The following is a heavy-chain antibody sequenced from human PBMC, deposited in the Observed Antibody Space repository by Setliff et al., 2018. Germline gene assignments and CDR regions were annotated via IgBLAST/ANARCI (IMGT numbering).Heavy chain of an antibody. CDR1: GDSISSSSYY. CDR2: IYYSGST. J-gene: IGHJ1*01. D-gene: IGHD1-26*01. V-gene: IGHV4-61*05. Sequence: SETLSLTCTVSGDSISSSSYYWGWIRQPPGKGLEWIGYIYYSGSTNYNPALKSRVIISVDTSKNQFSLKLSSVTAADTAVYYCARVGSYGGEYFHQWGQGTLVTVSS. CDR3: ARVGSYGGEYFHQ.